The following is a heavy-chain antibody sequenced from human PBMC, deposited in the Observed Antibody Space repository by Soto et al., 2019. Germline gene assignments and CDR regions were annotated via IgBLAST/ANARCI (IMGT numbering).Heavy chain of an antibody. J-gene: IGHJ4*02. Sequence: ASVKVSCKASGYTFTSYGISWVRQAPGQGLEWMGWISAYNGNTNYAQKLQGRVTMTTDTSTSTAYMELRSLRSDDTAVYYCARVSSRGDYIWGSYETFDYWGQGTLVTV. D-gene: IGHD3-16*01. CDR3: ARVSSRGDYIWGSYETFDY. V-gene: IGHV1-18*01. CDR1: GYTFTSYG. CDR2: ISAYNGNT.